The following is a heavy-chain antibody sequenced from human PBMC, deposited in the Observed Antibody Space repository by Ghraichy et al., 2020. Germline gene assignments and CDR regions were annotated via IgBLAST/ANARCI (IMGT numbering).Heavy chain of an antibody. D-gene: IGHD1-26*01. V-gene: IGHV3-66*01. CDR1: GFTVSSNY. CDR3: ARVVSYPSDDAHAFDI. CDR2: IYSGGST. J-gene: IGHJ3*02. Sequence: GGSLRLSCAASGFTVSSNYMSWVRQAPGKGLEWVSVIYSGGSTYYADSVKGRFTISRDNSKNTLYLQMNSLRAEDTAVYYCARVVSYPSDDAHAFDIWGQGTMVTVSS.